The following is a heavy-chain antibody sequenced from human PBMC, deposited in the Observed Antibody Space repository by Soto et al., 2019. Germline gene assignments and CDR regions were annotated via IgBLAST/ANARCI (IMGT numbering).Heavy chain of an antibody. V-gene: IGHV4-39*01. CDR3: ARLLMTTASNYYYGMDV. J-gene: IGHJ6*02. Sequence: SSETLSLTCTVSGGSISSSSYYWGWIRQPPGKGLEWIGSIYYSGSTYYNPSLKSRVTISVDTSKNQFSLKLSSVTAADTAVYYCARLLMTTASNYYYGMDVWGQGTTVTVSS. CDR2: IYYSGST. CDR1: GGSISSSSYY. D-gene: IGHD4-4*01.